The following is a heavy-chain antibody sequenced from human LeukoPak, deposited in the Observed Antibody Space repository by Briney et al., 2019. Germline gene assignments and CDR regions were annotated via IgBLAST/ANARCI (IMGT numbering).Heavy chain of an antibody. CDR1: GFIFSNFD. V-gene: IGHV3-48*02. Sequence: GGSLRLSCAASGFIFSNFDMNWVRQAPGKGLEWVPYISSSSSNIYYADSVKGRFTISRDNAKNSLSLQMNSLRDEDTAIYYCARRDGMEVWGQGTTVTVSS. J-gene: IGHJ6*02. CDR2: ISSSSSNI. CDR3: ARRDGMEV.